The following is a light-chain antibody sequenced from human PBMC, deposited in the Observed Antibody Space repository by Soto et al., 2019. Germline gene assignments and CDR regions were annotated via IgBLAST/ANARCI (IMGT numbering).Light chain of an antibody. Sequence: DIQMTQSPSSLSASVGDRVTITCRASQTISTYLNWYRQKPGRAPELLIYAASTLQSGVPSRFGGSGSGTDFTLTITSLQPEDFATYYCQQSYSSPPHTFGQGTKVDIK. V-gene: IGKV1-39*01. CDR3: QQSYSSPPHT. J-gene: IGKJ2*01. CDR1: QTISTY. CDR2: AAS.